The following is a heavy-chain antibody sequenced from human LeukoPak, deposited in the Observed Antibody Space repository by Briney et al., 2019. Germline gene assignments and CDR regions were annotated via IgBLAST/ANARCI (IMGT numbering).Heavy chain of an antibody. Sequence: ASVKVSCKASGYTFTDYYIHWVRQAPGQGLEWMGWINPSNGGTNFAQEFQGRVTMTRGTSISTAYMELSRLTSDDTAVYYCARVGYFGSGSYCPYWGQGTLVTVSS. V-gene: IGHV1-2*02. D-gene: IGHD3-10*01. CDR1: GYTFTDYY. CDR2: INPSNGGT. J-gene: IGHJ4*02. CDR3: ARVGYFGSGSYCPY.